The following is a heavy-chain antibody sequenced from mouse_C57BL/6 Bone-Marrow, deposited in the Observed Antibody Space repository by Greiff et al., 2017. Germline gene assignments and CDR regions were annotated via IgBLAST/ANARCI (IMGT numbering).Heavy chain of an antibody. CDR1: GFTFSSYA. D-gene: IGHD1-1*01. CDR3: TRTALLLRSYYFDY. CDR2: ISSGGDYL. Sequence: EVKLVESGEGLVKPGGSLKLSCAASGFTFSSYAMSWVRQTPEKRLEWVAYISSGGDYLYYADTVKGRFTISRDNARNTLYLQMSSLKSEDTAMYYCTRTALLLRSYYFDYWGQGTTLTVSS. J-gene: IGHJ2*01. V-gene: IGHV5-9-1*02.